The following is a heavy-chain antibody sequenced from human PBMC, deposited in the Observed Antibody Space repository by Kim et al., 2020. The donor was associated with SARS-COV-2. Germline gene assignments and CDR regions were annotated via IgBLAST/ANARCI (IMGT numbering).Heavy chain of an antibody. Sequence: GGSLRLSCAASGFTFSTYWMSWVRQAPGKGLEWVANIKEDGSEKYYVDSVKGRFTISRDNAKNSLYLQMNSLRVEDTAVYYCANPAVVGLKWGQGTLVTVSS. J-gene: IGHJ4*02. CDR1: GFTFSTYW. CDR3: ANPAVVGLK. V-gene: IGHV3-7*03. CDR2: IKEDGSEK. D-gene: IGHD6-19*01.